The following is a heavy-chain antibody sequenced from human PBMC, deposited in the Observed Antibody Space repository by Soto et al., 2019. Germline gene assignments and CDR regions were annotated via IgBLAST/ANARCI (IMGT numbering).Heavy chain of an antibody. V-gene: IGHV3-73*01. Sequence: GGSLRLSCAASGFTFSGSAMHWVRQASGKGLEWVGRIRSKANSYATAYAASVKGRFTISRDDSKNTAYLQMNSLKTEDTAVYYCTSEGYGSGSYYADPDLYYYSGMDVWGQGTTVTVSS. J-gene: IGHJ6*02. CDR3: TSEGYGSGSYYADPDLYYYSGMDV. D-gene: IGHD3-10*01. CDR1: GFTFSGSA. CDR2: IRSKANSYAT.